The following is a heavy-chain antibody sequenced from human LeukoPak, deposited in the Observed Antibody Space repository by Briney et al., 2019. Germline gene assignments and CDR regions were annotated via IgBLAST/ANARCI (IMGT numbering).Heavy chain of an antibody. Sequence: SETLSLTCTVSGGSISSSSYYWGWIRQPPGMGLEWIGNIFYSGSTYQNPSLKSRVTISVDTSTNQFSLKLSSVTAADTALYYCARAGRVFFYDNSGFAHAFDIWGQGTMVSVPS. CDR1: GGSISSSSYY. D-gene: IGHD3-22*01. CDR3: ARAGRVFFYDNSGFAHAFDI. CDR2: IFYSGST. V-gene: IGHV4-39*07. J-gene: IGHJ3*02.